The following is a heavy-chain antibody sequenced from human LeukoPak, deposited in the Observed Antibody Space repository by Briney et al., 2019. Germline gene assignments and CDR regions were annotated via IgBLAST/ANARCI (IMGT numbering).Heavy chain of an antibody. D-gene: IGHD4-17*01. Sequence: PSETLSLTCAVSGGSISSGGYSWSWIRQPPGKGLEWIEYISQSGSTYYNPSLKSRVTISVDRSKNQFSLKLSSVTAADTAMYYCARGRDYGDYARFDPWGQGTLVTVSS. J-gene: IGHJ5*02. CDR2: ISQSGST. V-gene: IGHV4-30-2*01. CDR3: ARGRDYGDYARFDP. CDR1: GGSISSGGYS.